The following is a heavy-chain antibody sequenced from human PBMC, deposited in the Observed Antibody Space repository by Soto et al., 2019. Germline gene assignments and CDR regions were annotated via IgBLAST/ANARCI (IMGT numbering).Heavy chain of an antibody. CDR1: GFTFSSYA. J-gene: IGHJ4*02. V-gene: IGHV3-23*01. Sequence: EVQLLESGGGLVQPGGSLRLSCAASGFTFSSYAMRWVRQAPGKGLEWVSAISGSGGSTYYADSVKGRFTISRDNSKNTVYLQMNSLRAEDTDVYYCARRGSGSYYDYWGQGTLVTVSS. CDR2: ISGSGGST. CDR3: ARRGSGSYYDY. D-gene: IGHD1-26*01.